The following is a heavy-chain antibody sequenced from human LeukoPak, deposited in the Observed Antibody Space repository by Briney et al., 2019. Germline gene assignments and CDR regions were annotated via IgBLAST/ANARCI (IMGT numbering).Heavy chain of an antibody. CDR2: IYTSGST. Sequence: SETLSLTCTVSGGSISSGSYYWSWIRQPAGKGLEWIGRIYTSGSTNYNPSLKCRVTISVDTSKNQFSLKLSSVTAADTAVYYCARALVTTVVTNYFDYWGQGTLVTVSS. CDR3: ARALVTTVVTNYFDY. V-gene: IGHV4-61*02. CDR1: GGSISSGSYY. J-gene: IGHJ4*02. D-gene: IGHD4-23*01.